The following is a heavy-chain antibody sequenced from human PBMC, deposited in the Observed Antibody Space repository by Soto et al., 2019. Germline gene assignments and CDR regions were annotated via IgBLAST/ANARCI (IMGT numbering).Heavy chain of an antibody. CDR3: ARVSGTYSSFLDY. Sequence: QLQLQESGPGLVKPSETLSLTCTVSGVSISSGHDYWGWIRQPPGKGLEWIGSIYYSASTYYNPSLKSRVTISADTSKNQFSLRLSSVTAADTAVYYCARVSGTYSSFLDYWGQGTLVTVSS. D-gene: IGHD5-18*01. V-gene: IGHV4-39*01. CDR1: GVSISSGHDY. CDR2: IYYSAST. J-gene: IGHJ4*02.